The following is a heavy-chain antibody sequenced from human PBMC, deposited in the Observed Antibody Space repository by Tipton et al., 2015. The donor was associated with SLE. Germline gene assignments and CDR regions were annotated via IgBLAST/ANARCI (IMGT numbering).Heavy chain of an antibody. Sequence: TLSLTCSVSGDSITSGSYYWVWIRQPPGKGLEWIGRLHYSGRSYYNPSLKSRVTISPDTSRTQFSLKLTSVTAADTAVYYCARRSGGYYYYYGMDVWGQGTTVTVSS. CDR2: LHYSGRS. CDR1: GDSITSGSYY. D-gene: IGHD2-15*01. V-gene: IGHV4-39*07. J-gene: IGHJ6*02. CDR3: ARRSGGYYYYYGMDV.